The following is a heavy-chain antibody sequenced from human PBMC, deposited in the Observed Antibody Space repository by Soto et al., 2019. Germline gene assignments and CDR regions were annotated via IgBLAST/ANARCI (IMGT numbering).Heavy chain of an antibody. CDR1: GGSFSGYY. J-gene: IGHJ5*02. V-gene: IGHV4-34*01. CDR3: ARGLGATALYNWFDP. Sequence: SETLSLTCAVYGGSFSGYYWSWIRQPPGKGLEWTGEINHSGSTNYNPSLKSRVTISVDTSKNQFSLKLSSVTAADTAVYYCARGLGATALYNWFDPWGQGTLVTVSS. CDR2: INHSGST. D-gene: IGHD1-26*01.